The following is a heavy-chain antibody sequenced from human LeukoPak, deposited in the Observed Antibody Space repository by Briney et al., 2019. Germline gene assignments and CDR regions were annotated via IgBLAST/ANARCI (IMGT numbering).Heavy chain of an antibody. J-gene: IGHJ4*02. CDR1: GYSISSGYY. CDR3: ARRYSSSSVFDY. V-gene: IGHV4-38-2*01. CDR2: IYHSGST. Sequence: SETLSLTCAVSGYSISSGYYWGWIRQPPGKGLEWIGSIYHSGSTYYSPSLKSRVTISVDTSKNQFSLKLSSVTAADSAVYYCARRYSSSSVFDYWGQGTLVIVSS. D-gene: IGHD6-6*01.